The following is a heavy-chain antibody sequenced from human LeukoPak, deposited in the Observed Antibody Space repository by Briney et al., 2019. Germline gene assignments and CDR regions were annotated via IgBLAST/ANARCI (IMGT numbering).Heavy chain of an antibody. CDR1: GYTFTGYY. V-gene: IGHV1-2*02. Sequence: ASVKVSCKASGYTFTGYYMHWVRQAPGQGLEWMGWINPNSGGTNYAQKFQGRVTMTRDTSISTAYMELSRLRSDDTAVYYCARSYGHRDYYYYGMDVWGQGTTVTVSS. J-gene: IGHJ6*02. D-gene: IGHD5-18*01. CDR2: INPNSGGT. CDR3: ARSYGHRDYYYYGMDV.